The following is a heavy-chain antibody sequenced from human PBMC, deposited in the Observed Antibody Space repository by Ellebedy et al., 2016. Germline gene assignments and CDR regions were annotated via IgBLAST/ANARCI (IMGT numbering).Heavy chain of an antibody. CDR1: GFTFSSYA. J-gene: IGHJ3*02. D-gene: IGHD3-22*01. Sequence: GGSLRLXXAASGFTFSSYAMSWVRQAPGKGLEWVSAISGSGGSTYYADSVKGRFTISRDNSKNTLYLQMNSLRAEDTAVYYCARTDQSHYYELIGAFDIWGQGTMVTVSS. CDR3: ARTDQSHYYELIGAFDI. V-gene: IGHV3-23*01. CDR2: ISGSGGST.